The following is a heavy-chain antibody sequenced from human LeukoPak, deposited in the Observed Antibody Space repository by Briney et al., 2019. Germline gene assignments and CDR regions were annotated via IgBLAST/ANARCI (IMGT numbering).Heavy chain of an antibody. CDR2: ITSSSSYI. V-gene: IGHV3-21*06. CDR1: GFTFSSYS. CDR3: ARDSSSWFYFDY. J-gene: IGHJ4*02. Sequence: KPGGSLRLSCAASGFTFSSYSMNWVRQAPGKGLEWVSSITSSSSYIYYADSVKGRFTISRDKAKNSLYLQMDSLRAEDTAVYYCARDSSSWFYFDYWGQGTLVTVSS. D-gene: IGHD6-13*01.